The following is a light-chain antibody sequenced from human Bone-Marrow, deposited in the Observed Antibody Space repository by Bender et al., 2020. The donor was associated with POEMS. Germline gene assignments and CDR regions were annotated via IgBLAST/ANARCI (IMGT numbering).Light chain of an antibody. V-gene: IGLV2-8*01. Sequence: QSALTQPPSASGSPGQSVTISCTGTSSDIGGYNYVSWYQQHPDKAPKLMIYEVSKRPSGVPDRFSGSKSGNTASLTISGLQPDDEADYYCSSYTTSNTLVFGTGTKVTVL. CDR1: SSDIGGYNY. CDR3: SSYTTSNTLV. CDR2: EVS. J-gene: IGLJ1*01.